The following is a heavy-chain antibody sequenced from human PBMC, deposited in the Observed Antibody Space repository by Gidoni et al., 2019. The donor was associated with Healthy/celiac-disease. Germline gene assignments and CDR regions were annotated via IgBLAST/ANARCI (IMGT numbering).Heavy chain of an antibody. CDR1: GFTFSRYA. J-gene: IGHJ4*02. V-gene: IGHV3-23*01. CDR2: FSGSGGST. Sequence: EVQLLESGGGLVQPGGSLRLSCAASGFTFSRYAMSWVRPAPGKGLGWVFAFSGSGGSTYSAAPSKGRFTTSRAPSKNTLSLQLNSLRAADTAVYYCARLLHGYFDYWGPGPLAIVFS. D-gene: IGHD2-15*01. CDR3: ARLLHGYFDY.